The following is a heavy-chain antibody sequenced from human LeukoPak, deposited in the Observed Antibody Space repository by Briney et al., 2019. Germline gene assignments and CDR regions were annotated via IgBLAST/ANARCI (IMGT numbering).Heavy chain of an antibody. Sequence: SVKVSCKASGGTFSSYAISWVRQAPGQGLEWMGGIIPIFGTANYAQKFQGRVTITTDESTSTAYMELSSLRSEDTAVYYCARAGPTTGIVGAIEDWGQGTLDTVSS. V-gene: IGHV1-69*05. CDR1: GGTFSSYA. J-gene: IGHJ4*02. CDR2: IIPIFGTA. D-gene: IGHD1-26*01. CDR3: ARAGPTTGIVGAIED.